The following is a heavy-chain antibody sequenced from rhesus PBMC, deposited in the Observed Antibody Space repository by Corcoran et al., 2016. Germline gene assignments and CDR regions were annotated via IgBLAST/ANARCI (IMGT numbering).Heavy chain of an antibody. CDR3: ARLPYGNYYFDY. D-gene: IGHD4-35*01. J-gene: IGHJ4*01. CDR1: GGSIGSSHW. CDR2: IGGSSGST. V-gene: IGHV4-65*02. Sequence: QVQLQESGPGLVQPSETLSLACAVSGGSIGSSHWCRWIRPPPGKGLEGIGNIGGSSGSTDYNPSLKSRATITKDTSKNHFSLKLSAVTAADTAVYYCARLPYGNYYFDYWGQGVLVTVSS.